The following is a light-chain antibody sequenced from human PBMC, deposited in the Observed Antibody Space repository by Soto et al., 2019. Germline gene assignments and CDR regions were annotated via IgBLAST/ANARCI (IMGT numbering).Light chain of an antibody. CDR1: QSVSSSY. V-gene: IGKV3-20*01. J-gene: IGKJ2*01. CDR2: GAS. CDR3: QQDGSSAYT. Sequence: EIVLTQSPGTLSLSPGERATLSCRASQSVSSSYLAWYQQKPGQAPRLLIYGASSRATGIPDRFSGSGSGTDFTLNISRLEPEDFAVYYCQQDGSSAYTFGQGTKLEIK.